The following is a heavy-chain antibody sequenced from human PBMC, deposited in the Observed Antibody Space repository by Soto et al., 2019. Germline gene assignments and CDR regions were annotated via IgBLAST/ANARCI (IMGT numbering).Heavy chain of an antibody. CDR2: IDHSGST. Sequence: QVQLQESGPGLVKPSGTLSLTCAVSGGSISSSNWWCRVLRPPGKGLEWFGEIDHSGSTNYNPSLKSRVTISVDKSKNQCSLKRSSVTAADTDVYDWARVGSSSGGSCSWIDNWGHGTMVTVSS. J-gene: IGHJ5*01. V-gene: IGHV4-4*02. CDR3: ARVGSSSGGSCSWIDN. CDR1: GGSISSSNW. D-gene: IGHD2-15*01.